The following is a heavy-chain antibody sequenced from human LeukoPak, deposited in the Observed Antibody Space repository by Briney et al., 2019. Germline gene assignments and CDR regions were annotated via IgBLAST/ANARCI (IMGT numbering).Heavy chain of an antibody. CDR3: AKDSPDYGDHPQGFIAYYFDY. CDR2: ISGSGGST. D-gene: IGHD4-17*01. V-gene: IGHV3-23*01. J-gene: IGHJ4*02. CDR1: GFTFSSYA. Sequence: GGSLRLSCAASGFTFSSYAMSWVRQAPGKGLEWVSAISGSGGSTYYADSVKGRFTISRDNSKNTLYLQMNSLRAEDTAVYYCAKDSPDYGDHPQGFIAYYFDYWGQGTLVTVSS.